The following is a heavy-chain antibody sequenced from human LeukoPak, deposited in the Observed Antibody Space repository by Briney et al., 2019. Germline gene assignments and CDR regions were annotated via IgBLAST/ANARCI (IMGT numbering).Heavy chain of an antibody. Sequence: GGSLRLSCEASGFTFSSYGMNWVRQAPGKGLEWVSSISYTSSYIYYADSVKGRFTISRDNAKNSLYLQMNSRRAEDTAVYYCARSCSGGSCSTDYWGQGTLVTVSS. CDR1: GFTFSSYG. D-gene: IGHD2-15*01. CDR2: ISYTSSYI. J-gene: IGHJ4*02. V-gene: IGHV3-21*01. CDR3: ARSCSGGSCSTDY.